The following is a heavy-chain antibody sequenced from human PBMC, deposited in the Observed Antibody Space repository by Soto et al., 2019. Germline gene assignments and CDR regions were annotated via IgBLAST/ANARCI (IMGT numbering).Heavy chain of an antibody. Sequence: SETLSLTCTVSGGSISSGGYYWSWIRQHPGKGLEWIGYIYYSGSTYYNPSLKSRVTISVDTSKNQFSLKLSSVTAADTAVYYCARDRRIAAAATYYYYGMDVWGQGTTVTVSS. CDR1: GGSISSGGYY. CDR2: IYYSGST. CDR3: ARDRRIAAAATYYYYGMDV. V-gene: IGHV4-31*03. D-gene: IGHD6-13*01. J-gene: IGHJ6*02.